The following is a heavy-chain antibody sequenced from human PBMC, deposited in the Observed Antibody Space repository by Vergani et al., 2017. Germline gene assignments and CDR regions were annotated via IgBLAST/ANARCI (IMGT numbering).Heavy chain of an antibody. CDR2: ITPFDSKI. D-gene: IGHD2-21*01. V-gene: IGHV5-51*01. J-gene: IGHJ4*02. CDR3: TRHVPCGDGACLHFDH. Sequence: EVMLVQSGAEVKKPGESLKISCKYSESSFTSNQIAWVRQMSGKGLQWMGNITPFDSKIAYSPSFQGQVIMSIDKSITTAYLQGRSLEASDTAIYYCTRHVPCGDGACLHFDHWGQGTQVTVSS. CDR1: ESSFTSNQ.